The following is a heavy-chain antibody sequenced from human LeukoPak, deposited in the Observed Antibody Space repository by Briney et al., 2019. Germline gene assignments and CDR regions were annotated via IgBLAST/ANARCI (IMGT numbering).Heavy chain of an antibody. J-gene: IGHJ4*02. CDR3: ARGGTYGSGRPQHTTLDY. Sequence: SETLSLTCTVSGGSISTDYWSWIRQAAGKELEWIGRVYTSGGTNYNPSLKSRVTISLDKSKKQFSLNLNSMTAADTAVYYCARGGTYGSGRPQHTTLDYWGPGTLVTVSS. CDR2: VYTSGGT. CDR1: GGSISTDY. V-gene: IGHV4-4*07. D-gene: IGHD3-10*01.